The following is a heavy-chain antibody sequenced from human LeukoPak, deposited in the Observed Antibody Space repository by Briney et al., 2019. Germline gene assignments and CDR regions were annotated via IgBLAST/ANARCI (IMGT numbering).Heavy chain of an antibody. CDR2: IYYSGST. D-gene: IGHD3-22*01. Sequence: PSETLSLTCTVSGGSISSSSYYWGWIRQPPGKGLEWIGSIYYSGSTYYNPSLKSRVTISVDTSKNQFSLRLSSVTAADTAVYYCARERLPDYYDSSTNDYWGQGTLVTVSS. V-gene: IGHV4-39*07. J-gene: IGHJ4*02. CDR1: GGSISSSSYY. CDR3: ARERLPDYYDSSTNDY.